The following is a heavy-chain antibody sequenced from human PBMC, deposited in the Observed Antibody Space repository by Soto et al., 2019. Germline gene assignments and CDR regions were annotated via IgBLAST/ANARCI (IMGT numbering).Heavy chain of an antibody. Sequence: TLSLTCSVSGGYISSGGNYWSWIRQHPGKGLEWIGFIYYTGHTKYNAALKSRASISADMSENKFSLTLTSVTAADTAVYYCAREEINESFFDYWGQGILVTVSS. J-gene: IGHJ4*02. D-gene: IGHD2-8*01. CDR2: IYYTGHT. CDR1: GGYISSGGNY. V-gene: IGHV4-31*03. CDR3: AREEINESFFDY.